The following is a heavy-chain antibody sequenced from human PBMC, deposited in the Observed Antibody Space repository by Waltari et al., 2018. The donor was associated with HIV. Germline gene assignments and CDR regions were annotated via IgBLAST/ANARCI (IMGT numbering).Heavy chain of an antibody. D-gene: IGHD6-13*01. Sequence: EVQLVESGGGLVQPGGSLRLSCAASGFTFSSYWMSWVRQAPGKGWEGVANKKQDGSEKYYVDSVKGRFTISRDNAKNSLYLQMNSLRAEDTAVYYCARGWYRFDYWGQGTLVTVSS. J-gene: IGHJ4*02. V-gene: IGHV3-7*04. CDR3: ARGWYRFDY. CDR1: GFTFSSYW. CDR2: KKQDGSEK.